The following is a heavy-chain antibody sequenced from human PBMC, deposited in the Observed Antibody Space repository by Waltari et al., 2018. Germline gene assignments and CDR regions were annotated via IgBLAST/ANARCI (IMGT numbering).Heavy chain of an antibody. CDR1: GGTFSSYA. V-gene: IGHV1-69*01. CDR2: IIPICGTA. Sequence: QVQLVQSGAEVKTPGSSVKVSCKAYGGTFSSYAAGAVRLAPGQGLEWMGGIIPICGTANYAQKFQGRVTITADESTSTAYMELSSLRSEDTAVYYCARVGLEPYEYYFDYWGQGTLVTVSS. CDR3: ARVGLEPYEYYFDY. D-gene: IGHD1-1*01. J-gene: IGHJ4*02.